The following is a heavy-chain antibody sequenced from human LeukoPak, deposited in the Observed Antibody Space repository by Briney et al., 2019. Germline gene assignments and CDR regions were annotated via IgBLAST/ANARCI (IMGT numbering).Heavy chain of an antibody. Sequence: GGSLRLSCAASGCTFSSYGMHWVRQAPAKGMELVAVRCYDGSNKYYSDSSNGRFTISTDNSKNTPYLQMHSLRAADTAVYYCAKEGPTSGWYSGFDYWGQGTLVTVSS. CDR1: GCTFSSYG. J-gene: IGHJ4*02. CDR3: AKEGPTSGWYSGFDY. D-gene: IGHD6-19*01. V-gene: IGHV3-33*06. CDR2: RCYDGSNK.